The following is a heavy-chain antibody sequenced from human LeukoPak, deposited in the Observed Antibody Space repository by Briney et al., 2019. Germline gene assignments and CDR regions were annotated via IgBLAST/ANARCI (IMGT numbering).Heavy chain of an antibody. CDR2: IIPIFGTA. D-gene: IGHD6-6*01. V-gene: IGHV1-69*05. Sequence: EASVKVSCKASGGTFSSYAISWVRQAPGQGLEWMGGIIPIFGTANYAQKFQGRVTITTDESTSTAYMELSSLRSEDTAVYYCASVYSSSSVRAFDIWGQGTMVTVSS. CDR1: GGTFSSYA. J-gene: IGHJ3*02. CDR3: ASVYSSSSVRAFDI.